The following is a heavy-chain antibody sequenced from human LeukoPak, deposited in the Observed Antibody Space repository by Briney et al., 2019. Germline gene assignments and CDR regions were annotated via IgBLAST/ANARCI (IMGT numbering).Heavy chain of an antibody. D-gene: IGHD3-10*01. CDR3: ARAQAQAYGSGSYYIPVISGSDY. CDR2: INPSGGST. J-gene: IGHJ4*02. CDR1: GYTFTSYY. Sequence: GASVKVSYKASGYTFTSYYMHWVRQSPGQGLEWMGIINPSGGSTSYAQKFQGRVTMTRDTSTSTVYMELSSLRSEDTAVYYCARAQAQAYGSGSYYIPVISGSDYWGQGTLVTVSS. V-gene: IGHV1-46*01.